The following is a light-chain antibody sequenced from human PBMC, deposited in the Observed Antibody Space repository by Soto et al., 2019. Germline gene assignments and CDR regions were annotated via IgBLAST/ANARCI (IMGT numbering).Light chain of an antibody. V-gene: IGKV3-15*01. J-gene: IGKJ2*01. CDR2: GSS. Sequence: EIVMTQSPATLSVSPGERGTLSCRASESVSSNLAWYQQKTGQAPRLLIYGSSTRATGIPARFSGSGSKTEFTLTISSLQSEDFVVYYCQQYDHWPRTFGQGTKLEIK. CDR3: QQYDHWPRT. CDR1: ESVSSN.